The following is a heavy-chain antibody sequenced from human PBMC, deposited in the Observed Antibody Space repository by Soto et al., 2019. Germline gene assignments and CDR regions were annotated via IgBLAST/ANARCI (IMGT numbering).Heavy chain of an antibody. D-gene: IGHD2-2*01. V-gene: IGHV5-10-1*01. CDR3: ATSTQPFYYYYYGMDV. J-gene: IGHJ6*02. CDR2: IDPSDSYT. Sequence: TGESLKISCKGSGYSFTSYWISWVRQMPGKGLEWMGRIDPSDSYTNYSPSFQGHVTISADKSISTAYLQWSSLKASDTAMYYCATSTQPFYYYYYGMDVWGQGTTVTVSS. CDR1: GYSFTSYW.